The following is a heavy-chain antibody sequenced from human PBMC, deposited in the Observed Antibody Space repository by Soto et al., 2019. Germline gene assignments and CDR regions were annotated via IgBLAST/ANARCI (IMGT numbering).Heavy chain of an antibody. CDR2: INYSGST. D-gene: IGHD6-6*01. Sequence: TLSLTCTVSGGSISSYYWSWIRQPPGKGLEWIGYINYSGSTNYNPSLKSRVTISVDTSKNQFSLKLSSVTAADTAVYYCARGKSIAAPTWFDPWGQGTLVTVSS. J-gene: IGHJ5*02. CDR1: GGSISSYY. V-gene: IGHV4-59*01. CDR3: ARGKSIAAPTWFDP.